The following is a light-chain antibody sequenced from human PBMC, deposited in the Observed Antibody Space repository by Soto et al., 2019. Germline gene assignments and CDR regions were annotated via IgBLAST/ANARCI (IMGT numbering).Light chain of an antibody. CDR1: QSVSSTF. CDR3: QQFGGSPLYT. J-gene: IGKJ2*01. CDR2: GAS. Sequence: ENVLTQSPGTLSLSPGERATLSCRASQSVSSTFLAWYQQKPGQAPRLLIYGASSRATGIPDRFSGSGSGTDFTHTISRLEPEDFAVYYCQQFGGSPLYTFGQGTKLEIK. V-gene: IGKV3-20*01.